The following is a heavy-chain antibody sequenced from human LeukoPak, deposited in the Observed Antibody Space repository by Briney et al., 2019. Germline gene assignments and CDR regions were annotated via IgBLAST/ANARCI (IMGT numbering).Heavy chain of an antibody. CDR3: ARVRRRITDYDAFDI. Sequence: GASVKVSCKASGYTFTGYYMHWVRQAPGQGLEWMGRINPNSGGTNYAQKFQGRVTTTRDTSISTAYMELSRLRSDDTAVYYCARVRRRITDYDAFDIWGQGTMVTVSS. D-gene: IGHD1-20*01. V-gene: IGHV1-2*06. J-gene: IGHJ3*02. CDR1: GYTFTGYY. CDR2: INPNSGGT.